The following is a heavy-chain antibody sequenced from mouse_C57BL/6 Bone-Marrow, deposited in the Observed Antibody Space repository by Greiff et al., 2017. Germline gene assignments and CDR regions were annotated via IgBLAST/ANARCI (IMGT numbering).Heavy chain of an antibody. CDR3: VRSLYYDYDGGFAY. CDR2: IRSKSNNYAT. J-gene: IGHJ3*01. CDR1: GFSFNTYA. V-gene: IGHV10-1*01. Sequence: EVKVVESGGGLVQPKGSLKLSCAASGFSFNTYAMNWVRQAPGKGLEWVARIRSKSNNYATYYADSVKDRFTISRDDSESMLYLQMNNLKTEDTAMYYCVRSLYYDYDGGFAYWGQGTMVTVSA. D-gene: IGHD2-4*01.